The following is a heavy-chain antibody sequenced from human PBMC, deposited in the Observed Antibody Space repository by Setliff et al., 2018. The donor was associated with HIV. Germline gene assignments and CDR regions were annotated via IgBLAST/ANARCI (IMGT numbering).Heavy chain of an antibody. CDR1: GYTFTSYA. CDR3: ASALLGMRYFDWLLETDYYYGMDV. J-gene: IGHJ6*02. D-gene: IGHD3-9*01. CDR2: IIPILGIA. V-gene: IGHV1-69*10. Sequence: ASVKVSCKASGYTFTSYAMNWVRQAPGQGLEWMGGIIPILGIANYAQKFQGRVTITTDESTSTAYMELSSLRAEDTAVYYCASALLGMRYFDWLLETDYYYGMDVWGQGTTVTVSS.